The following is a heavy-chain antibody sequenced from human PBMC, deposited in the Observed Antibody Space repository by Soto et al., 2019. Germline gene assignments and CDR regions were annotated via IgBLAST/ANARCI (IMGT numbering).Heavy chain of an antibody. V-gene: IGHV3-23*01. D-gene: IGHD2-8*01. CDR1: GFTFSSFA. Sequence: GGSLRLSCAPSGFTFSSFAMSWVRQAAGKGLEWVSGISGSGGSTYYADSVKGRFSISRDNSKDTLYLQMSSLRAEDTAVYYCAKDRCSNGVCDLDYWGQGTLVTVSS. J-gene: IGHJ4*02. CDR2: ISGSGGST. CDR3: AKDRCSNGVCDLDY.